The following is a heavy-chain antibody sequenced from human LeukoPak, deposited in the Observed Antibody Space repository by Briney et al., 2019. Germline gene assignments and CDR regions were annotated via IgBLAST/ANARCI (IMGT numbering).Heavy chain of an antibody. D-gene: IGHD1-1*01. J-gene: IGHJ4*02. CDR2: INSDGSSS. V-gene: IGHV3-74*01. Sequence: PGGSLRLSCAASGFAFSGYWMHWVRQAPGKGLVWVSRINSDGSSSSYADSVKGRFTISRDNANNTLYLQTNSLRAEDTAVYYCARYNNWKFDYWGQGTLVTVSS. CDR1: GFAFSGYW. CDR3: ARYNNWKFDY.